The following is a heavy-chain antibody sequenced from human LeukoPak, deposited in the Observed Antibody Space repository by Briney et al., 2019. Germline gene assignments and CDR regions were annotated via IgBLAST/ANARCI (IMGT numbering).Heavy chain of an antibody. CDR3: ARRFERLHGQFDP. D-gene: IGHD1-1*01. V-gene: IGHV4-61*01. J-gene: IGHJ5*02. Sequence: PSETLSLTCTVSGGSVSSGSYYWSWIRQPPGKGLEWIGYIYYSGSTNYNPSLKSRVTISVDTSKNQFSLKLSSVTAADTAVYYCARRFERLHGQFDPWGQGTLVTVSS. CDR1: GGSVSSGSYY. CDR2: IYYSGST.